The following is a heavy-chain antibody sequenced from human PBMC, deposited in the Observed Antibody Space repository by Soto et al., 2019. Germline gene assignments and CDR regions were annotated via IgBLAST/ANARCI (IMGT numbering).Heavy chain of an antibody. V-gene: IGHV4-39*02. CDR1: GGSITSSSYF. D-gene: IGHD6-19*01. CDR3: ARDLGGTSSGWYIH. J-gene: IGHJ4*02. CDR2: IYHNGVT. Sequence: SETLSLTCTVSGGSITSSSYFWGWIRQPPGKGLEWIGSIYHNGVTYSNPSLKSRVTVSVDTSKNQLSLKMTSVTAADTAVYYCARDLGGTSSGWYIHWGQGTLVTVSS.